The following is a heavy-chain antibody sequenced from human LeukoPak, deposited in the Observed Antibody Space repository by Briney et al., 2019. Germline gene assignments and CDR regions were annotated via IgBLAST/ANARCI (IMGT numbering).Heavy chain of an antibody. J-gene: IGHJ4*02. CDR1: GYSFTSYW. CDR2: INPGDSDT. CDR3: ARWGPIVATGADY. Sequence: GESLKISCKGSGYSFTSYWIAWVRQMPGKGLEWMGIINPGDSDTRYSPSFQGQVTISADKSITTAYLQWSRLEAPDTAMYYCARWGPIVATGADYWGQGTLVTVSS. D-gene: IGHD5-12*01. V-gene: IGHV5-51*01.